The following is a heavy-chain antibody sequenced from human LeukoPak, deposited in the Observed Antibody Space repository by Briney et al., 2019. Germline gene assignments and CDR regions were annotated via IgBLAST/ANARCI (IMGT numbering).Heavy chain of an antibody. V-gene: IGHV3-23*01. CDR3: AKGPIHNTAPTFLCYMAV. CDR2: ITYNGEST. D-gene: IGHD6-25*01. CDR1: GFTFSSYA. Sequence: GGSLRLSCSASGFTFSSYAMNLIRQAPGKGLELVSLITYNGESTYYADSVKGRFTISRDNSKKTLYLQMTSLRAEHTAVSFCAKGPIHNTAPTFLCYMAVWGKGTAVTVSS. J-gene: IGHJ6*03.